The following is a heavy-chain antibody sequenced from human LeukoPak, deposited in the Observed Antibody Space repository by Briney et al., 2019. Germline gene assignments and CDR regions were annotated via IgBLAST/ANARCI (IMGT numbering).Heavy chain of an antibody. CDR3: ARDVKGKYSSSEGDY. CDR1: GFTFSSYA. CDR2: ISGSGGST. Sequence: GGSLRLSCAASGFTFSSYAMSWVRQAPGKGLEWVSAISGSGGSTYYADSVKGRFTISRDNAKNSLYLQMNSLRAEGTAVYYCARDVKGKYSSSEGDYWGQGTLVTVSS. J-gene: IGHJ4*02. D-gene: IGHD6-6*01. V-gene: IGHV3-23*01.